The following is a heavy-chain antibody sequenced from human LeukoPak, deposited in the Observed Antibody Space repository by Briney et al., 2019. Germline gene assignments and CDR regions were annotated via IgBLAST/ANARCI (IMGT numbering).Heavy chain of an antibody. CDR3: ARATIAVAGHYFDY. Sequence: PGGSLRLSRAASGFTVSSNYMSWVRQAPGKGLEWVSVIYSGGSTYYAGSVKGRFTISRDNSKNTLYLQMNSLRAEDTAVYYCARATIAVAGHYFDYWGQGTLVTVSS. V-gene: IGHV3-53*01. D-gene: IGHD6-19*01. CDR2: IYSGGST. J-gene: IGHJ4*02. CDR1: GFTVSSNY.